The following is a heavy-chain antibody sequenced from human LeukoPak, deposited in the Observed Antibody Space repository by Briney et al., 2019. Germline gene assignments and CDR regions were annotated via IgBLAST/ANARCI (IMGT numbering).Heavy chain of an antibody. CDR2: INPNSGGT. Sequence: ASVKVSCKASGYTFTGYYMHWVRQAPGQGLEWTGWINPNSGGTNYAQKFQGRVTMTRDTSISTAYMELTRLRSDDTAVYYCARDGVVVPAALDYWGQGTLVTVPS. CDR3: ARDGVVVPAALDY. J-gene: IGHJ4*02. D-gene: IGHD2-2*01. CDR1: GYTFTGYY. V-gene: IGHV1-2*02.